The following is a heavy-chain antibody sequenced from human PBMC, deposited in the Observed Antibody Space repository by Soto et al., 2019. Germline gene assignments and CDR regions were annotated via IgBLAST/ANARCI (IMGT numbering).Heavy chain of an antibody. CDR2: IYHSGST. CDR3: AREGRVGTGFDP. J-gene: IGHJ5*02. V-gene: IGHV4-30-2*01. D-gene: IGHD2-8*02. CDR1: GVSISSGGYS. Sequence: SETLSLTCAVSGVSISSGGYSWSWIRQPPGKGLEWTGYIYHSGSTYYNPSLKSRVTISVDRSKNQFSLKLSSVTAADTAVYYCAREGRVGTGFDPWGQGTLVTVSS.